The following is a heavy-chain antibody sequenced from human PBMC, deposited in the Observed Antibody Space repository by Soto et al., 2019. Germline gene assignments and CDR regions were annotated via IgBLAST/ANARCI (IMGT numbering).Heavy chain of an antibody. CDR2: FNGGNGNI. CDR1: GYSFSTYA. Sequence: QVQLVQSGAEERKPGASVKVSCMALGYSFSTYAMHWVRRAPGQSLEWMGWFNGGNGNIKYSQKFEGRVTITTDTAASTAYMELNMLRSEDTAVYYCARGNVRGGCLDYWGQGTLVSVSS. J-gene: IGHJ4*02. CDR3: ARGNVRGGCLDY. V-gene: IGHV1-3*05. D-gene: IGHD3-10*01.